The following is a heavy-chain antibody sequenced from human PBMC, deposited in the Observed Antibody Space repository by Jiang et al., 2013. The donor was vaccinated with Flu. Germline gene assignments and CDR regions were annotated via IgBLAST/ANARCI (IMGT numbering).Heavy chain of an antibody. D-gene: IGHD1-26*01. V-gene: IGHV1-46*01. Sequence: GAEVKQPGASVTVSCKASGYTLTKFYMHWVRQAPGQGLEWMGVINPSGGSTTYSQKFQGRVTMTSDTSTSTVYMELSSLQSEDTAVYYCATFSGASNREFDYWGQGTLVTVSS. J-gene: IGHJ4*02. CDR1: GYTLTKFY. CDR3: ATFSGASNREFDY. CDR2: INPSGGST.